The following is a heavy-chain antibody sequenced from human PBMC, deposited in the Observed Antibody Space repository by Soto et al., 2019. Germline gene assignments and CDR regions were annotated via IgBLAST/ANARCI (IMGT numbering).Heavy chain of an antibody. D-gene: IGHD1-26*01. CDR3: TRSGGSFSFGY. V-gene: IGHV3-73*02. Sequence: EVQLVESGGGLGQPGASLKLSCAASGFTLSGSAVHWVRQASGKGLEWVGRIRSKTHNYATDYIASVKGRFTMSRDDSNNTAYLQMNGLKTDDTAVYYCTRSGGSFSFGYWGQGTLVTVSS. CDR2: IRSKTHNYAT. CDR1: GFTLSGSA. J-gene: IGHJ4*02.